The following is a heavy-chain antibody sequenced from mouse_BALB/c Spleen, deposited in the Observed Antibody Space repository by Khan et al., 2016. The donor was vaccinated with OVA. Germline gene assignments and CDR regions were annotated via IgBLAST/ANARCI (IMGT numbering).Heavy chain of an antibody. CDR1: GFTFTEYT. CDR2: FNPNNGGT. D-gene: IGHD1-2*01. V-gene: IGHV1-22*01. J-gene: IGHJ1*01. Sequence: VQLQQSGPELVKPGASVKISCKTSGFTFTEYTMHWVKQSHGKSLEWIGRFNPNNGGTSYNQQFKGRATLTVDESSSTAYMELRSLTSEDSAVYYCARRDYYAYNWYFDVWGAGTTVTVSS. CDR3: ARRDYYAYNWYFDV.